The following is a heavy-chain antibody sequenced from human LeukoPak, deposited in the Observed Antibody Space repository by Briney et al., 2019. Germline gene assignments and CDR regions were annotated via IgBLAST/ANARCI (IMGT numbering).Heavy chain of an antibody. Sequence: GATVKISCKASGYTFTDYYMHWVQQAPGKGLEWMGRVDPEDGETIYAEKFQGRVTITADTSTDTAYMELSSLRSEDTAVYYCATAGGVVIIPEFEDAFDIWGQGTMVTVSS. D-gene: IGHD3-3*01. J-gene: IGHJ3*02. V-gene: IGHV1-69-2*01. CDR2: VDPEDGET. CDR1: GYTFTDYY. CDR3: ATAGGVVIIPEFEDAFDI.